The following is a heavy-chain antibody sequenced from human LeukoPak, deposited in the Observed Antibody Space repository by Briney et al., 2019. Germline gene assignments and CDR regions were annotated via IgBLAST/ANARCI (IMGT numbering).Heavy chain of an antibody. CDR3: ATLRGLRGSSSPFPFDY. J-gene: IGHJ4*02. Sequence: QPGRSLRLSCAASGSTFSSCGMQWVRQAPAKELVWVAVIWYDGSNKYYADSLKGRFTISRDNSKNTLYLQMNSLRAEDTAVYYCATLRGLRGSSSPFPFDYWGQGTLVTVSS. CDR1: GSTFSSCG. D-gene: IGHD6-13*01. CDR2: IWYDGSNK. V-gene: IGHV3-33*01.